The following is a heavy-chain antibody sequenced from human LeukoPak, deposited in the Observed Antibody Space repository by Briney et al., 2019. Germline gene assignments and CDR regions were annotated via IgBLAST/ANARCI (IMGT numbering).Heavy chain of an antibody. CDR1: GFTFSSYA. V-gene: IGHV3-23*01. J-gene: IGHJ4*02. CDR3: AKVGDYYDSSGYLLAFDY. Sequence: GGSLRLSCAASGFTFSSYAMSWVRQAPGKGLEWVSAISGSGGSTYYADSVKGRFTISRDNSKNTLYLQMNSLRAEDTAVYYCAKVGDYYDSSGYLLAFDYWGQGTLVTVSS. CDR2: ISGSGGST. D-gene: IGHD3-22*01.